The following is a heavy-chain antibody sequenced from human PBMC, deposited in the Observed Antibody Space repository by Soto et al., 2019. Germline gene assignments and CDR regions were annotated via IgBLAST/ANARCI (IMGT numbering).Heavy chain of an antibody. Sequence: EVQLLESGGGLVQPGGSLRLSCGASGFTFSNYAMNWVRQAPGKGLEWVSGISGSGDSTQYADSVKGRFTISRDNSKNRLYLQMNSLRAEDTAVYYCAKDPRGVGLVRQFDYWGQGTLVTVSS. CDR1: GFTFSNYA. CDR2: ISGSGDST. CDR3: AKDPRGVGLVRQFDY. D-gene: IGHD3-10*01. V-gene: IGHV3-23*01. J-gene: IGHJ4*02.